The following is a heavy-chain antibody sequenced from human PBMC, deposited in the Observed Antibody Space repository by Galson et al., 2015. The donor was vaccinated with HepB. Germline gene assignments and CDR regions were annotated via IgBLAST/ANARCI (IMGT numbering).Heavy chain of an antibody. J-gene: IGHJ1*01. Sequence: SLRLSCAASGFTFSGSAMHWVRQASGKGLEWVGRIRSKANSYATAYAASVKGRFTICRDDSTNTAYLQMNSLKTEDTAVYYCTRHAAYCSGGSCFLYWGQGTLVTVSS. V-gene: IGHV3-73*01. CDR1: GFTFSGSA. CDR2: IRSKANSYAT. D-gene: IGHD2-15*01. CDR3: TRHAAYCSGGSCFLY.